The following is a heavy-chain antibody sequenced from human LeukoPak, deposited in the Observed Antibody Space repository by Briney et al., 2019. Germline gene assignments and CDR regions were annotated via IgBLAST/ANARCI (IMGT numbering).Heavy chain of an antibody. CDR2: IYYSGTT. J-gene: IGHJ4*02. Sequence: SETLSLTCTVSGGSISSGSYYWGWIRQPPGKGLEWIGSIYYSGTTYYNPSLKSRVTISVDTSKNQFSLKLSSVTAADTAVYYCARGHGDYYYWGQGTLVTVSS. CDR3: ARGHGDYYY. D-gene: IGHD4-17*01. V-gene: IGHV4-39*07. CDR1: GGSISSGSYY.